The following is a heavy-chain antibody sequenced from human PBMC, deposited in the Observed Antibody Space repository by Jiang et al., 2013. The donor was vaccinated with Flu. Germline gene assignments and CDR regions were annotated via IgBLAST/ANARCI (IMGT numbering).Heavy chain of an antibody. V-gene: IGHV4-34*01. CDR2: INHSGST. CDR3: ARVKRFPRGRIGDFWSGYFKGFDY. D-gene: IGHD3-3*01. J-gene: IGHJ4*02. CDR1: GGSFSGYY. Sequence: LLKPSETLSLTCAVYGGSFSGYYWSWIRQPPGKGLEWIGEINHSGSTNYNPSLKSRVTISVDTSKNQFSLKLSSVTAADTAVYYCARVKRFPRGRIGDFWSGYFKGFDYWGQGTLVTVSS.